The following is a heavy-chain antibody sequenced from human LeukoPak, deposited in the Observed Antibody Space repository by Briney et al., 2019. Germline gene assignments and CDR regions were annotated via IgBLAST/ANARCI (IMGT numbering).Heavy chain of an antibody. Sequence: SETLSLTCTVSGGSISSYYWSWIRQPAGKGLEGIGRFYSGGSADYNPSLKSRVTISVDTSKNQFSLKLSSVTAADTAVYYCARVYSGYDLPGSLANYYFDYWGQGTLVTVSS. CDR2: FYSGGSA. V-gene: IGHV4-4*07. D-gene: IGHD5-12*01. J-gene: IGHJ4*02. CDR3: ARVYSGYDLPGSLANYYFDY. CDR1: GGSISSYY.